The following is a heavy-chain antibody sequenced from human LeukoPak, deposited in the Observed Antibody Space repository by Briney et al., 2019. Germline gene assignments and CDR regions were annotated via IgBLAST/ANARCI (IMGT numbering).Heavy chain of an antibody. Sequence: RASVKVSCKASGYTFTSYGISWVRQAPGQGLEWMGWINTNTGNPTYAQGFTGRFVFSLDTSVSTAYLQISSLKAEDTAVYYCARERASSSGYCTNGVCYLFDYWGQGTLVTVSS. J-gene: IGHJ4*02. CDR2: INTNTGNP. V-gene: IGHV7-4-1*02. CDR3: ARERASSSGYCTNGVCYLFDY. D-gene: IGHD2-8*01. CDR1: GYTFTSYG.